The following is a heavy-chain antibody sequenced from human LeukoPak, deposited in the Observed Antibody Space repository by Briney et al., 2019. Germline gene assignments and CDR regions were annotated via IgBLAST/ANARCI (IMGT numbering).Heavy chain of an antibody. J-gene: IGHJ3*02. Sequence: PGGSLRLSCAASGFTFSSYTMKWVRQAPGKGLEWVAVISYDGSNKYYADSVKGRFTISRDNSKNSLYLQMNSLRAEDTAVYYCARDLDPVDYALAFDIWGQGTMVTVSS. CDR3: ARDLDPVDYALAFDI. D-gene: IGHD4/OR15-4a*01. CDR2: ISYDGSNK. V-gene: IGHV3-30*03. CDR1: GFTFSSYT.